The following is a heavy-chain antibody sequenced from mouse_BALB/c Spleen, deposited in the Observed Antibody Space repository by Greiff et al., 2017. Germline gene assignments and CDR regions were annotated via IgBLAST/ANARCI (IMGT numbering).Heavy chain of an antibody. CDR2: ISSGGST. D-gene: IGHD1-1*01. V-gene: IGHV5-6-5*01. J-gene: IGHJ3*01. CDR1: GFTFSSYA. CDR3: ARRGTTEFAY. Sequence: EVKLMESGGGLVKPGGSLKLSCAASGFTFSSYAMSWVRQTPEKRLEWVASISSGGSTYYPDSVKGRFTISRDNARNILYLQMSSLRSEDTAMYYCARRGTTEFAYWGQGTLVTVSA.